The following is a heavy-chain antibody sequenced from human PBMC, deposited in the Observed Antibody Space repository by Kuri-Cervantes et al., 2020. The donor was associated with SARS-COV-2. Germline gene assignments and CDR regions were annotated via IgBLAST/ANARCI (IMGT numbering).Heavy chain of an antibody. CDR3: ARDLGVAPDF. V-gene: IGHV3-23*01. CDR1: GFTFSSYA. J-gene: IGHJ4*02. D-gene: IGHD3-16*01. CDR2: IKGGSGTT. Sequence: GGSLRLSCAASGFTFSSYAMSWVRQAPGKGLELVSCIKGGSGTTYYAASVKGRFTVSRDNAKNTLYLLMSSLRVEDTAMYYCARDLGVAPDFWGQGTQVTVSS.